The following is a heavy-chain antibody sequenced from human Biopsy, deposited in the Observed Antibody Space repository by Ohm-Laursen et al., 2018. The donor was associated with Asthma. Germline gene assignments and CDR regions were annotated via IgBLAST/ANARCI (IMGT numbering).Heavy chain of an antibody. CDR2: IYYSGRT. CDR1: GDAMSTSGSY. Sequence: GTLSLICIVSGDAMSTSGSYWGWIRQSPGKGLEWIGSIYYSGRTYYNPSLESRVPISADTSKNHFSLKVTSVTAADTAVYYCARAVSSSSYWYFDLWGRGDLVTVSS. CDR3: ARAVSSSSYWYFDL. D-gene: IGHD6-6*01. J-gene: IGHJ2*01. V-gene: IGHV4-39*02.